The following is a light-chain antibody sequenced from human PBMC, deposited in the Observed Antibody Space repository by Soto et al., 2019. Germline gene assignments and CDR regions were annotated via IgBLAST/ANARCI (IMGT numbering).Light chain of an antibody. CDR3: QQYNSYSPRT. Sequence: DIQMTQSPSHLSASVGDRVTITCRAGQSISSWLAWYQQKPGKAPKLLIYDASSLESGVPSRFSGSGSGTEFTLTISSLQPDDFATYYCQQYNSYSPRTFGQGTKVDIK. V-gene: IGKV1-5*01. CDR1: QSISSW. CDR2: DAS. J-gene: IGKJ1*01.